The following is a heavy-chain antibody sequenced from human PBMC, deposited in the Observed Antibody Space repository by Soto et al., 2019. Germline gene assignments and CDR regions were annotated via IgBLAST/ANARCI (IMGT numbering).Heavy chain of an antibody. D-gene: IGHD2-2*01. CDR2: IIPILGTA. J-gene: IGHJ6*02. V-gene: IGHV1-69*01. CDR1: GGTFSSYA. Sequence: QVQLVQSGAEVKKPGSSVKVSCKASGGTFSSYAISWVRQAPGQGLEWLGGIIPILGTANYAQKIQGRVTITADGSTSTAYMELSSLRSEDTAVYYCARDRHIVVVPAAIGYWYGMDVWGQGTTVTVSS. CDR3: ARDRHIVVVPAAIGYWYGMDV.